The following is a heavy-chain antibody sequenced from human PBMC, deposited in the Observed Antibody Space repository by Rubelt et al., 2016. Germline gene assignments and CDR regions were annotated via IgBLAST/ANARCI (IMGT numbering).Heavy chain of an antibody. CDR1: GYTFTGYY. Sequence: QVQLVQSGAEVKKPGASVKVSCKASGYTFTGYYMHWVRQAPGQGLEWMGWINPNSGGTNYARKLQARVTMTTDTSTSTAYMELRSLRSDDTAVYYCARDVGGNSVLYYFDYWGQGTLVTVSS. D-gene: IGHD4-23*01. J-gene: IGHJ4*02. CDR3: ARDVGGNSVLYYFDY. CDR2: INPNSGGT. V-gene: IGHV1-2*02.